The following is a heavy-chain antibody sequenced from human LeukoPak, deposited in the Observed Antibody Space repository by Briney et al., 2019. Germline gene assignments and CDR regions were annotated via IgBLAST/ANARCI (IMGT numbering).Heavy chain of an antibody. V-gene: IGHV1-69*13. Sequence: ASVKVSCKASGGTFSSYAISWVRQAPGQGLEWMGGIIPIFGTANYAQKFQGRVTITADGSTSTAYMELSSLRSEDTAVYYCARVSSSSSWRKYDAFDIWGQGTMVTVSS. CDR3: ARVSSSSSWRKYDAFDI. CDR2: IIPIFGTA. J-gene: IGHJ3*02. CDR1: GGTFSSYA. D-gene: IGHD6-13*01.